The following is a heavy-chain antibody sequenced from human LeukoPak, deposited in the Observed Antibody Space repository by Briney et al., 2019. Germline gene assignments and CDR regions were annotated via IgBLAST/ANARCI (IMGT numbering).Heavy chain of an antibody. J-gene: IGHJ3*02. Sequence: SETLSLTCTVSGGSISSGDYYWSWIRQPPGKGLEWIGYIYYSGSTYYNPSLKSRVTISVDTSKNQFSLKLSSVTAADTAVYYCARKGHISSGYYDAFDIWGQGTMVTVSS. CDR3: ARKGHISSGYYDAFDI. D-gene: IGHD3-22*01. CDR2: IYYSGST. V-gene: IGHV4-30-4*08. CDR1: GGSISSGDYY.